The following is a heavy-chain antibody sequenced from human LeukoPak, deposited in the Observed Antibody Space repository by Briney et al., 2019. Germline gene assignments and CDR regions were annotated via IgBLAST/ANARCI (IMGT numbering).Heavy chain of an antibody. CDR1: GFTSTSYA. V-gene: IGHV3-30-3*01. Sequence: PGGSLRLSCVASGFTSTSYAMTWVRQAPGKGLEWVAVISYDGSNKYYADSVKGRFTISRDNSKNTLYLQMNSLRAEDTAVYYCALDTAMAVAAPPDYWGQGTLVTVSS. D-gene: IGHD6-19*01. CDR2: ISYDGSNK. J-gene: IGHJ4*02. CDR3: ALDTAMAVAAPPDY.